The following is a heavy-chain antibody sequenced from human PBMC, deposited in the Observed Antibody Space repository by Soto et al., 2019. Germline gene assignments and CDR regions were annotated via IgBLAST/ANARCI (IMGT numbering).Heavy chain of an antibody. V-gene: IGHV4-59*01. J-gene: IGHJ3*02. CDR1: GGSISSYY. Sequence: SETLPLTCTVSGGSISSYYWSWIRQPPGKGLEWIGYIYYSGSTNYNPSLKSRVTISVDTSKNQFSLKLSSVTAADTAVYYCARAGTWIQLWLQNFLAFDIWGQGTMVTVSS. CDR2: IYYSGST. D-gene: IGHD5-18*01. CDR3: ARAGTWIQLWLQNFLAFDI.